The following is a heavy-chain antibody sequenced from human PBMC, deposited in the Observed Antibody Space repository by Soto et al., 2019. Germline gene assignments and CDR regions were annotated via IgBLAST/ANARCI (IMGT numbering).Heavy chain of an antibody. J-gene: IGHJ4*02. D-gene: IGHD3-9*01. V-gene: IGHV2-5*02. Sequence: QITLKESGPPLVRPTQTLTLTCAFSGFSPSTSGVDVGWIRQPPGKALEWLACIYWDDNKHYSPSLSSRLNSTKDTYKNQVVLTMTNMDPKTTGSYCCGHKGPEDWPLDHCGQGTEATVSS. CDR1: GFSPSTSGVD. CDR3: GHKGPEDWPLDH. CDR2: IYWDDNK.